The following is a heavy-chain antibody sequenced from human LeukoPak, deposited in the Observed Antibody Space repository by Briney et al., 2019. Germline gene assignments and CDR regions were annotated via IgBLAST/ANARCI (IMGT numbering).Heavy chain of an antibody. CDR2: IKQDGSEK. CDR1: GFTFSNYW. J-gene: IGHJ4*02. Sequence: GGSLRLSCAASGFTFSNYWMNWVRQAPGKGLEWVAIIKQDGSEKLYVDSVKGRFTISRDNAKNTLYLQMNSLRAEDTAVYYCARDEYSGSYATSYYFDYWGQGTLVTVSS. V-gene: IGHV3-7*01. D-gene: IGHD1-26*01. CDR3: ARDEYSGSYATSYYFDY.